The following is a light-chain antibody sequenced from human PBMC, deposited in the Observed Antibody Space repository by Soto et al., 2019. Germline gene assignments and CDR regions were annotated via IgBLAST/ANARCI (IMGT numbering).Light chain of an antibody. J-gene: IGKJ5*01. CDR3: QQLNSYPLT. Sequence: DIQLTQSPSFLSASVGDRVTITCRASQSISTYLAWYQQKPGQAPKLLIYAASTLHSGVPARFSGSGSGTEFTLTISSLQPEDFATYYCQQLNSYPLTFGQGTRLEIK. V-gene: IGKV1-9*01. CDR1: QSISTY. CDR2: AAS.